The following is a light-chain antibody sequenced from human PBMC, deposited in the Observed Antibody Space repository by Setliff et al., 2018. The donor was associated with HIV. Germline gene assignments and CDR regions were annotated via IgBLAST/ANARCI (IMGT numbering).Light chain of an antibody. CDR2: EVT. CDR1: TNDVGFYNR. Sequence: QSALAQPASVSGSPGQSITIPCTGTTNDVGFYNRVSWYQQPPGNAPKLIIYEVTNRPSGVPDRFSGSKSGNSASLTISGLQAEDEADYYCISYTTGATPDVFGTGTKVTVL. J-gene: IGLJ1*01. V-gene: IGLV2-14*01. CDR3: ISYTTGATPDV.